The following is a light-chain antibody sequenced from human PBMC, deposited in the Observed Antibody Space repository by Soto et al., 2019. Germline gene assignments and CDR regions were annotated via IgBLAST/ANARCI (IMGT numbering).Light chain of an antibody. CDR2: DAS. CDR3: QHRSNWPWT. CDR1: QSVSSY. J-gene: IGKJ1*01. Sequence: EIVLTQSPATLSLSPGERATLSCRASQSVSSYLAWYQQKPGQAPRLLIYDASNRATGIPARFSGSGSGTDITLTISSLEPEDCAVYYCQHRSNWPWTFGQGTKVEIK. V-gene: IGKV3-11*01.